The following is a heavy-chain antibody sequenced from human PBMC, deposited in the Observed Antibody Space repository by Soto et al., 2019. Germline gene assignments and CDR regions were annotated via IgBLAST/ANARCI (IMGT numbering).Heavy chain of an antibody. CDR3: TRPAQYDFWSGDYYYGMDV. Sequence: EVQLVESGGGLVQPGGSLKLSCAASGFTFSDSAMHWVRQASGKGLEWVGRIRSKANSYATAYAASVKGRFTISRDDSKNTAYLQMNSLKTEDTAVYYCTRPAQYDFWSGDYYYGMDVWGQGTTVTVSS. CDR2: IRSKANSYAT. V-gene: IGHV3-73*02. J-gene: IGHJ6*02. D-gene: IGHD3-3*01. CDR1: GFTFSDSA.